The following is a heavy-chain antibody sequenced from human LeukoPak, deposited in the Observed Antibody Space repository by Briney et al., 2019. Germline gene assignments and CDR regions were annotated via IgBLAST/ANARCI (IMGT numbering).Heavy chain of an antibody. D-gene: IGHD1-26*01. V-gene: IGHV4-61*02. CDR2: IYTSGST. J-gene: IGHJ4*02. CDR3: ARDGGSGRYVY. Sequence: SQTLSLTCTVSGDSISTGSYYWSWIRQPAGRGLEWSGRIYTSGSTKYNPPLKSRVTISLDASKNQFSLKLISVTAADTAVYYCARDGGSGRYVYWGQGTLVTVSS. CDR1: GDSISTGSYY.